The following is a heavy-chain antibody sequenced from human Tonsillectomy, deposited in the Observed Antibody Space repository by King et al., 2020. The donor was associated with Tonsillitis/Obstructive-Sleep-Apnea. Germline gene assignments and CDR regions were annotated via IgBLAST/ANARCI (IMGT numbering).Heavy chain of an antibody. D-gene: IGHD3-22*01. Sequence: VQLVESGGGLVQPGGSLRLSCAASGFTFSSYAMSWVRQAPGKGLEWVSAISGSGGSTYYADSVKGRFTISRDNSKNTLYLQMNSLRAEDTAVYYCAKGVTYYYDSSGYYCDYWGQGTLVTVSS. J-gene: IGHJ4*02. CDR1: GFTFSSYA. V-gene: IGHV3-23*04. CDR2: ISGSGGST. CDR3: AKGVTYYYDSSGYYCDY.